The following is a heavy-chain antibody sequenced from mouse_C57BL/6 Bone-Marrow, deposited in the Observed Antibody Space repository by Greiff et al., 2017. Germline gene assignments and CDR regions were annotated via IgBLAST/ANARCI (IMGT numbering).Heavy chain of an antibody. Sequence: EVKLVESGGGLVKPGGSLKLSCAASGFTFSDYGMHWVRQAPEKGLEWVAYISSGSSTIYYADTVKGRFTISSDNAKNTRFMQMTSLRSEDTAMYYCARGYYGSSYRWDFGVWGTGTTVTVSS. J-gene: IGHJ1*03. V-gene: IGHV5-17*01. CDR3: ARGYYGSSYRWDFGV. D-gene: IGHD1-1*01. CDR2: ISSGSSTI. CDR1: GFTFSDYG.